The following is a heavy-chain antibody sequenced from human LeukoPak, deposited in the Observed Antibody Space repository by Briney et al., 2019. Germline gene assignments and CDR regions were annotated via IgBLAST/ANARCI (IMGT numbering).Heavy chain of an antibody. CDR2: INRSGDST. CDR3: ARESSRWAYFDY. V-gene: IGHV3-23*01. Sequence: TGGSLRLSCASSGFTFRRYDMNWVRQAPGKGLEWVSGINRSGDSTSYADSVKGRFTISRDNSKNTLYLQMNSLRAEDTAVYYCARESSRWAYFDYWGQGTLVTVSS. D-gene: IGHD1-26*01. CDR1: GFTFRRYD. J-gene: IGHJ4*02.